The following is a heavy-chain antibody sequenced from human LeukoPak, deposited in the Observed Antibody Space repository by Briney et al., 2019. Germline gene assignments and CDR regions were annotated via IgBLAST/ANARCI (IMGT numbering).Heavy chain of an antibody. V-gene: IGHV3-15*01. CDR3: TTYYGGD. D-gene: IGHD4-23*01. CDR1: GFTFSNYS. CDR2: IKSKADGGTI. J-gene: IGHJ4*02. Sequence: GGSLRLSCEASGFTFSNYSMNWVRQAPGKGLEWVGRIKSKADGGTIDYTAPVKGRFTISRDDSKNRLYLQMNSLKTEDTAVYYCTTYYGGDWGQGTLVTVSS.